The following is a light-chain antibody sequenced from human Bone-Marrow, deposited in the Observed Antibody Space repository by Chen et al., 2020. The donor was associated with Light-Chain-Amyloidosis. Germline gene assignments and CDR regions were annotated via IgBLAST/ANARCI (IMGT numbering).Light chain of an antibody. Sequence: DIVMTQSPDSLAVSLGERATINCKSSQSVLKRSDNNNYLAWYQQKPGQPPKLLIYWASTRESGVPDRFSGSGSGTDFPLTIISLQAEDVAVYHCQQYYTTPFTFGPGTKVDIK. J-gene: IGKJ3*01. CDR2: WAS. V-gene: IGKV4-1*01. CDR3: QQYYTTPFT. CDR1: QSVLKRSDNNNY.